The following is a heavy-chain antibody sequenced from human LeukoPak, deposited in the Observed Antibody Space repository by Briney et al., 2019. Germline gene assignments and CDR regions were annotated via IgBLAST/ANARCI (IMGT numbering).Heavy chain of an antibody. D-gene: IGHD3-10*01. CDR1: GGSISSSSYY. V-gene: IGHV4-39*07. CDR2: IYYSGST. J-gene: IGHJ6*02. CDR3: ARLATYYYGSGSYYNPAYYYYGMDV. Sequence: PSETLSLTCTVSGGSISSSSYYWGWIRQPPGKGLEWIGSIYYSGSTYYNPSLKSRVTISVDTSKNQFSLKLSSVTAADTAVYYCARLATYYYGSGSYYNPAYYYYGMDVWGQGTTVTVSS.